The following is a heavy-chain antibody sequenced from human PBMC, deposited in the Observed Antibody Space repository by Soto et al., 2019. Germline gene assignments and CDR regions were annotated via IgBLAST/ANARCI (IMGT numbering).Heavy chain of an antibody. D-gene: IGHD3-22*01. V-gene: IGHV3-33*01. J-gene: IGHJ4*02. CDR1: GFTFSSYG. CDR2: IWYDGSNK. Sequence: PGGSLRLSCAASGFTFSSYGMHWVRQAPGKGLEWVAVIWYDGSNKYYADSVKGRFTISRDNSKNTLYLQMNSLRAEDTAVYYCARDRVYYDSSGGRFDYWGQGTLVTVSS. CDR3: ARDRVYYDSSGGRFDY.